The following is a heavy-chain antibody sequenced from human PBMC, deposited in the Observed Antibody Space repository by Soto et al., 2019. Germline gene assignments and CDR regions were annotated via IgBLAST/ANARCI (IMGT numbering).Heavy chain of an antibody. Sequence: EVQLVESGGGLVQPGGPLKLSCVASELTSITPGMHWARQAQERGRVWVSHINSEGTATAYADSVKGRFTVSRDNARNTLFLQLTSLRAEDTAVYYCARHLTLNGEALDIWGQGTMVTVSS. CDR2: INSEGTAT. CDR1: ELTSITPG. V-gene: IGHV3-74*01. CDR3: ARHLTLNGEALDI. D-gene: IGHD1-1*01. J-gene: IGHJ3*02.